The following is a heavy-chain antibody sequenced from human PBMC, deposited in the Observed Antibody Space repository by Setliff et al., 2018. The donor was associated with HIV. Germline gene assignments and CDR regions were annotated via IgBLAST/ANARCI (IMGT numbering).Heavy chain of an antibody. V-gene: IGHV1-46*01. J-gene: IGHJ4*02. CDR2: INPSGGSA. CDR1: GYTFTRNQ. CDR3: ARDGGDGSGYYYADY. D-gene: IGHD3-22*01. Sequence: ASVKVSRKASGYTFTRNQIHWVRQAPGQGLEWMGIINPSGGSAAYAEKFRGRVTMTSDTSTNTVYMELRSLRSEETAVFYCARDGGDGSGYYYADYWGQGTLVTVSS.